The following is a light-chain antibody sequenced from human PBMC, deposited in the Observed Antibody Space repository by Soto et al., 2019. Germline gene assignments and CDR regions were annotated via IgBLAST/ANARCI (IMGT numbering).Light chain of an antibody. CDR2: QDS. Sequence: SYELTQPPSGSVSPGQTASITCSGDKLGDKYACWYQQKPGQYPVMVIYQDSKRPSGIPERFSGSNSGNTAILNISGTQAMDEADYYCQASDSNTVVFAGGTKLTVL. J-gene: IGLJ2*01. CDR3: QASDSNTVV. V-gene: IGLV3-1*01. CDR1: KLGDKY.